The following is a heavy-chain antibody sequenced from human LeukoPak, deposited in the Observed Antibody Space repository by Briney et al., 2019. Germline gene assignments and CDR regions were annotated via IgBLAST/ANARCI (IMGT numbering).Heavy chain of an antibody. CDR1: GFTVSTNY. D-gene: IGHD3-10*01. CDR2: LYSGGTT. J-gene: IGHJ2*01. CDR3: ARVGDHYHWYFDL. Sequence: GGSLTLSCEASGFTVSTNYMNWVRQAPGKGLEWVSILYSGGTTYYADSVKGRFTVSRDSSKNTLYLHINSLRAEDTAVYYCARVGDHYHWYFDLWGRGALVPASS. V-gene: IGHV3-53*01.